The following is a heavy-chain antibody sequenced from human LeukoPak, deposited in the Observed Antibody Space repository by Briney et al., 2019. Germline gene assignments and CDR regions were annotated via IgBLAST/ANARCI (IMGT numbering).Heavy chain of an antibody. CDR3: ARDGDQMYEVYDY. V-gene: IGHV3-11*04. Sequence: GGSLRLSCAASGFTFSNYYMGWIRQAPGKGREGGSYISRSGDSTYYADSLKGRFTISRDTAKNSLFLEMNSLRAEDTAVYYCARDGDQMYEVYDYWGQGTLLTVSS. D-gene: IGHD1-14*01. CDR2: ISRSGDST. J-gene: IGHJ4*02. CDR1: GFTFSNYY.